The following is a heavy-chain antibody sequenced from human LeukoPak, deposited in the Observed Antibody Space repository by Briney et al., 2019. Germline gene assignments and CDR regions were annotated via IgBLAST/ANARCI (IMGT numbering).Heavy chain of an antibody. CDR1: GFTFSNYA. J-gene: IGHJ5*02. D-gene: IGHD1-14*01. CDR2: ISGRGDDT. Sequence: GSLRLSCAASGFTFSNYALAWVRQAPGKGLEWVSSISGRGDDTHYGDSVKGRFTISRDNSKNTLFLQMNSLGAEDTAVYYRAKRPYTNTGGWFDPWGQGTLVTVSS. V-gene: IGHV3-23*01. CDR3: AKRPYTNTGGWFDP.